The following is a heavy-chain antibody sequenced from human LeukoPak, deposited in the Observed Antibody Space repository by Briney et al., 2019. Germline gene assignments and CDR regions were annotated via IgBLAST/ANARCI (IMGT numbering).Heavy chain of an antibody. CDR3: ARVSSPLQYNWFDP. CDR1: GYTFTGYY. J-gene: IGHJ5*02. D-gene: IGHD1-14*01. V-gene: IGHV1-2*06. Sequence: GASVKVSCKVSGYTFTGYYMHWVRQAPGQGLEWMGRINPNSGGTNYAQKFQGRVTMTRDTSISTVYMELSRLRSDDTAVYYCARVSSPLQYNWFDPWGQGTLVTVSS. CDR2: INPNSGGT.